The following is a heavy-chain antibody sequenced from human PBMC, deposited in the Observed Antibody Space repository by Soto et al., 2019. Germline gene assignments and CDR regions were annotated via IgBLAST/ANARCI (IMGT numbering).Heavy chain of an antibody. V-gene: IGHV3-53*01. CDR1: GFTVSRHY. CDR3: ARKAGPTQFYYDS. J-gene: IGHJ4*02. Sequence: PGGSLRLSCAASGFTVSRHYISWVRQAPGKGLEWVSVIYAAGSTYYADSVKGRFTISRDNSKNIVYLQMDGLRAEDTAVYYCARKAGPTQFYYDSWGQGIRVTVSS. D-gene: IGHD4-4*01. CDR2: IYAAGST.